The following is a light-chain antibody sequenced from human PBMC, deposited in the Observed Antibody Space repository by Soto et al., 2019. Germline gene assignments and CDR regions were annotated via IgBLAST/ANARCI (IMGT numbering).Light chain of an antibody. V-gene: IGKV3-15*01. CDR3: QQYDDWG. CDR2: GTS. Sequence: MVMTQSPATLSVSPGERVILSCRTSQNVTSNLAWYQLKPGQTPSLLIYGTSTRAPDIPVRFSGSGSGTEFTLTITTVQSGDSAVYYCQQYDDWGFGPGTKVEIK. J-gene: IGKJ1*01. CDR1: QNVTSN.